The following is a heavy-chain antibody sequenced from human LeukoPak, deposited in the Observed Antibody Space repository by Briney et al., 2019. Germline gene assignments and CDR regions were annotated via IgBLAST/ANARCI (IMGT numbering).Heavy chain of an antibody. CDR2: INPSGGST. CDR3: ARVSQPTVVTTAGHFDY. Sequence: ASVKVSCKAPGYTFTSYYMHWVRQAPGQGLEWMGIINPSGGSTSYAQKFQGRVTMTRDTSTSTVYMELSSLKSEDTAVYYCARVSQPTVVTTAGHFDYWGQGTLVTVSS. D-gene: IGHD4-23*01. J-gene: IGHJ4*02. CDR1: GYTFTSYY. V-gene: IGHV1-46*01.